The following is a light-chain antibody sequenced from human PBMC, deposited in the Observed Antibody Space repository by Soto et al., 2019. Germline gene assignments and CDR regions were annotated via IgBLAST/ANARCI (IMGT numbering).Light chain of an antibody. V-gene: IGKV3-20*01. CDR1: RNVYSK. CDR3: QQYGSSPLT. CDR2: GAF. J-gene: IGKJ4*01. Sequence: TQSPSTLSVSQGERATLSCRASRNVYSKLAWYQQKPGQAPRLLIYGAFSRATGIPDRFSGSGSGTDFTLTISRLEPEDFAVYYCQQYGSSPLTFGGGTNVDI.